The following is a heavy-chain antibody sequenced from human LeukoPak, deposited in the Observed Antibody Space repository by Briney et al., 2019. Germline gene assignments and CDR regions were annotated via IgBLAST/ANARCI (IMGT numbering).Heavy chain of an antibody. D-gene: IGHD3-22*01. CDR1: GYTFNNYD. V-gene: IGHV1-18*01. CDR2: INTYNGRT. CDR3: ARVTGPFGYDSSAY. J-gene: IGHJ4*02. Sequence: GASVKVSCKASGYTFNNYDINWVRQAPGQGLEWMGWINTYNGRTNYAQKLQGRVTMTTDTSTSTAYMELRSLTSADTAVYYCARVTGPFGYDSSAYWGQGTLVTVSS.